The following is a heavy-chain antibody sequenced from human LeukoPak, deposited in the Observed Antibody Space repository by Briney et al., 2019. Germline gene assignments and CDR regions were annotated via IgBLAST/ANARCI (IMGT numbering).Heavy chain of an antibody. CDR2: ISSSSSTI. V-gene: IGHV3-48*01. D-gene: IGHD6-13*01. J-gene: IGHJ6*02. Sequence: GGSLRLSCAASGFTFSSYSMNWVRQAPGKGLEWVSYISSSSSTIYYADSVKGRFTISRDNAKNSLYLQINSLRAEDTAVYYCAREQLGVYYYYYGMDVWGQGTTVTVSS. CDR1: GFTFSSYS. CDR3: AREQLGVYYYYYGMDV.